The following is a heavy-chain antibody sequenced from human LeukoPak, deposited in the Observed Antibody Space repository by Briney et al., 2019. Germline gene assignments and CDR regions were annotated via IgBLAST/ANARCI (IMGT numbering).Heavy chain of an antibody. D-gene: IGHD2-21*02. Sequence: SETLSLTCTVSGFSISSDYYWSWIRQPAGKGLEWIGRIYTRGSTKYTPSLKSRVTMSVDTSKNQFSLKLSPVIAADTAVYYCARVTCGGDCRAHYYYYYMDVWGKGTTVTISS. CDR3: ARVTCGGDCRAHYYYYYMDV. V-gene: IGHV4-4*07. CDR1: GFSISSDYY. J-gene: IGHJ6*03. CDR2: IYTRGST.